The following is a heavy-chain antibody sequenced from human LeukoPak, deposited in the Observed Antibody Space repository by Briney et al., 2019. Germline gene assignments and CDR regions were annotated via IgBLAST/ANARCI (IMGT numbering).Heavy chain of an antibody. CDR1: GLTFSSYS. J-gene: IGHJ6*02. D-gene: IGHD3-3*01. CDR2: IWYDGSKK. V-gene: IGHV3-33*08. Sequence: GGSLRLSCAASGLTFSSYSMNWVRQAPGKGLEWVAVIWYDGSKKYYVDSVKGRFTISRDNSKNMLYLEMNSLRAEDTAVYYCARDRPITYGMDVWGQGTTVTVSS. CDR3: ARDRPITYGMDV.